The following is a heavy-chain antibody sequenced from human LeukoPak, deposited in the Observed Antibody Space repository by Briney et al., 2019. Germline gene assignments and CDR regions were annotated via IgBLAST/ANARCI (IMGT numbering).Heavy chain of an antibody. CDR3: AKGLPAIGDYFDF. CDR2: ISGTGSST. J-gene: IGHJ4*02. D-gene: IGHD5-18*01. V-gene: IGHV3-23*01. CDR1: GFTFSSYA. Sequence: GGSLRLSCAASGFTFSSYAMNWVRQAPGKGLEWVSVISGTGSSTYYADSVKGRFTISGDNSKNTLYLQMHSLRAEDTAVYYCAKGLPAIGDYFDFWGQGTLVTVSS.